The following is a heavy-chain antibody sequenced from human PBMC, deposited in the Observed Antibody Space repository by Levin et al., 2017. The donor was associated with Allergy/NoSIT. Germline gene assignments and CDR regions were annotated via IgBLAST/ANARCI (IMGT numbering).Heavy chain of an antibody. V-gene: IGHV3-30*14. CDR1: GLPFSSHA. J-gene: IGHJ4*02. CDR2: ISFDGVHQ. CDR3: ARDLVRVGATSFDH. Sequence: GGSLRLSCAVAGLPFSSHAMHWFRHAPGKGLEWVARISFDGVHQHYADSVQGRFIISRDNCRNILYLQMNSLRPEDTAIYYCARDLVRVGATSFDHWGQGTLVTVSP. D-gene: IGHD3-10*02.